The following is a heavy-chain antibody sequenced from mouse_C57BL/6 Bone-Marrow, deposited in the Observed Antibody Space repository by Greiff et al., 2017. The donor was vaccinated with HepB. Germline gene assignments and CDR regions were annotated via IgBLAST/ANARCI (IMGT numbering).Heavy chain of an antibody. CDR1: GFSLTSYG. D-gene: IGHD2-2*01. Sequence: QVQLKESGPGLVAPSQSLSITCTVSGFSLTSYGVHWVRQPPGKGLEWLVVIWSDGSTTYNSALKSRLSISKDNSKSQVFLKMNSLQTDDTAMYYCARHGVTTWNYWYFDVWGTGTTVTVSS. V-gene: IGHV2-6-1*01. CDR2: IWSDGST. J-gene: IGHJ1*03. CDR3: ARHGVTTWNYWYFDV.